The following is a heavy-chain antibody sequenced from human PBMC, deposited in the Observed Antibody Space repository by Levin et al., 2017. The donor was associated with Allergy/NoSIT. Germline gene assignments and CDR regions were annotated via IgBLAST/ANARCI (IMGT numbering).Heavy chain of an antibody. Sequence: PGESLKISCAASGFTFSYNCPMSWVRQAPGEGLEWVSSVSGSGRGTYYADYVKGRFTISRDNSKNILYLHLNNLRAEDTAVYYCAKDPTGGDGGYEFRFFDVWGRGTLVAVSS. CDR3: AKDPTGGDGGYEFRFFDV. J-gene: IGHJ2*01. V-gene: IGHV3-23*01. CDR1: GFTFSYNCP. D-gene: IGHD5-12*01. CDR2: VSGSGRGT.